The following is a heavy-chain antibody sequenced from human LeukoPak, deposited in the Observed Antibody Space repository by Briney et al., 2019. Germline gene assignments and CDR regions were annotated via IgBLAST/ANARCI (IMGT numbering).Heavy chain of an antibody. CDR2: ISATGGST. CDR3: ANRPLDY. Sequence: LSGGSLRLSCAASGFTFSTYAMSWVRQAPGKGLEWVSAISATGGSTYYADSVKGRFTISRDNSKNTLYLQINTLRAEDTAVYYCANRPLDYWGQGTLVTVSS. V-gene: IGHV3-23*01. CDR1: GFTFSTYA. J-gene: IGHJ4*02.